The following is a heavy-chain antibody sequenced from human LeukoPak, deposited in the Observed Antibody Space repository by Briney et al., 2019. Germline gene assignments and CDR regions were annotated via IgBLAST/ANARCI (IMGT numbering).Heavy chain of an antibody. Sequence: KPSETLSLTCAVYGGSFSGYYWSWIRQPPGKGLEWIGEINHSGSTNYNPSLKSRVTISVDTSKNQFSLKLSSVTAADTAVYYCARGLAARRQYYYYYYMNVWGKGTTVTVSS. CDR3: ARGLAARRQYYYYYYMNV. D-gene: IGHD6-6*01. CDR1: GGSFSGYY. V-gene: IGHV4-34*01. CDR2: INHSGST. J-gene: IGHJ6*03.